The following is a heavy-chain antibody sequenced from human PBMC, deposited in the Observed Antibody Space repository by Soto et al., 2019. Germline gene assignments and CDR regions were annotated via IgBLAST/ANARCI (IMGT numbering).Heavy chain of an antibody. J-gene: IGHJ4*02. CDR1: GGAFSSYA. V-gene: IGHV1-69*13. D-gene: IGHD3-22*01. CDR2: IIPIFGTA. CDR3: ARVQEAYYDSSGYYVDY. Sequence: SVKVSCKASGGAFSSYAISWVRQAPGQGLEWMGGIIPIFGTANYAQKFQGRVTITADESTSTAYMELSSLRSEDTAVYYCARVQEAYYDSSGYYVDYWGQGTLLTVSS.